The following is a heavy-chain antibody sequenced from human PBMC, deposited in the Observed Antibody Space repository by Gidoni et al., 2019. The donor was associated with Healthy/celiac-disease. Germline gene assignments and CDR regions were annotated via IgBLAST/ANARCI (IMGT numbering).Heavy chain of an antibody. CDR2: MNPNSGKT. D-gene: IGHD2-2*01. CDR3: ARVYAPHSGFDY. CDR1: VYTFTSYD. Sequence: QVQLVQSVAEFKKPGASVKFSCKASVYTFTSYDINWVRQATGQGLEWMGWMNPNSGKTGYAKKFQGRVTITRNTSISTAYMELSSLRSEDTAVYYCARVYAPHSGFDYWGQGTLVTVSS. V-gene: IGHV1-8*03. J-gene: IGHJ4*02.